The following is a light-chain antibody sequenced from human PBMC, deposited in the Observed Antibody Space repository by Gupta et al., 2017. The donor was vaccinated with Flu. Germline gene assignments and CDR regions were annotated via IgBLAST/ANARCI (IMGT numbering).Light chain of an antibody. V-gene: IGLV1-40*01. CDR3: QSYDTSLSGSTVV. CDR2: GNT. J-gene: IGLJ2*01. CDR1: SPNIGAGYD. Sequence: QSVLTQPPSESGAPGQRVTISCTGSSPNIGAGYDVHWYQQLPGTAPKLLIYGNTNRPSGVPDRFSGSKSGTSASLAITGLQAEDEADYYCQSYDTSLSGSTVVFGGGTKLTVL.